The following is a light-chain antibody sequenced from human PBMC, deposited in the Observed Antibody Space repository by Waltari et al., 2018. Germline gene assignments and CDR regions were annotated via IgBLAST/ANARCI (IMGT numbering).Light chain of an antibody. CDR2: DVS. CDR3: SSYTSSSTPYV. CDR1: SSDVGGYNY. V-gene: IGLV2-14*01. Sequence: QSALTQPASVSGSPGQSITISCTGTSSDVGGYNYVSWYQQHPGKAPKLMIYDVSKRPSGVSNHFSGSKSGNTASLTISGLQAEDEAYYYCSSYTSSSTPYVFGTGTKVTVL. J-gene: IGLJ1*01.